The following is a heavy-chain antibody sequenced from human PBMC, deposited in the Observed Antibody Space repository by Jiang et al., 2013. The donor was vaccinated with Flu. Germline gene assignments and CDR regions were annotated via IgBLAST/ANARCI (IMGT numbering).Heavy chain of an antibody. Sequence: SVKVSCKASGYTFTGYYMHWVRQAPGQGLEWMGWINPNSGDTNYAQKFQGRVTMTWDTSISTAYVELSRLRSDDTAVFYCARDQGGTTLADAFDIWGQGTMVTVSS. J-gene: IGHJ3*02. CDR2: INPNSGDT. V-gene: IGHV1-2*02. CDR3: ARDQGGTTLADAFDI. D-gene: IGHD3-3*02. CDR1: GYTFTGYY.